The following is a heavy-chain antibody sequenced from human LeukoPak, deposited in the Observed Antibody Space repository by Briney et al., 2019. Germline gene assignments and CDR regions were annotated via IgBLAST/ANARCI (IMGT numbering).Heavy chain of an antibody. CDR3: ARGAWKITAMANYYGMDV. Sequence: GGPLRLSRAASGFTLSSYAMHWLRQAPGKGLEWLAVISYDGSNKYYADSVKGRFTISRDNSKNTLYLQMNSLRAEDTAVYYCARGAWKITAMANYYGMDVWGQGTTVTVSS. D-gene: IGHD5-18*01. V-gene: IGHV3-30-3*01. CDR2: ISYDGSNK. J-gene: IGHJ6*02. CDR1: GFTLSSYA.